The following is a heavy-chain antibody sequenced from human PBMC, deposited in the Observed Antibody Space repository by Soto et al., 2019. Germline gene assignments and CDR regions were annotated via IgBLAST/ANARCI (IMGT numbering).Heavy chain of an antibody. D-gene: IGHD6-13*01. V-gene: IGHV3-53*03. J-gene: IGHJ6*02. Sequence: LRLSCAASGFTVSNNYISWVRQPPGKGLEWVSLIYSGGSTYYADSVKGRFTLSRDNSKNTVYLQMNSLRAEDTAVYYCARAEWGSSYTQYYYALDVWGQGTTVAVSS. CDR1: GFTVSNNY. CDR2: IYSGGST. CDR3: ARAEWGSSYTQYYYALDV.